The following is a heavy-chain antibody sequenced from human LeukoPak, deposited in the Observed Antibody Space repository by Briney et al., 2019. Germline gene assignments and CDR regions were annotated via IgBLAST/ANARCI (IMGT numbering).Heavy chain of an antibody. J-gene: IGHJ4*02. CDR1: GGSISSSSYY. Sequence: PSETLSLTCTVSGGSISSSSYYWGWIRQPPGKGLEWIGIIYYSGSTYYNPSLKSRVTISVDTSKNQFSLKLSSVTAADTAVYYCARQGDSSSTPIFDYWGQGTLVTVSS. CDR3: ARQGDSSSTPIFDY. V-gene: IGHV4-39*01. CDR2: IYYSGST. D-gene: IGHD6-6*01.